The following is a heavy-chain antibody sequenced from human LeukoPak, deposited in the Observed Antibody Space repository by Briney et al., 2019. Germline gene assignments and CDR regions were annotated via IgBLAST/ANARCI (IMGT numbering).Heavy chain of an antibody. CDR2: ISGSGGST. Sequence: PGGSLRLSCAASGFTFSSYAMSWVRQAPGKGLEWVSAISGSGGSTYYADSVKGRFTISRDNSKNTLYLQMNSLRAEDTAVYYCARDQIVVEYYFDYWGQGTLVTVSS. CDR3: ARDQIVVEYYFDY. J-gene: IGHJ4*02. D-gene: IGHD3-22*01. CDR1: GFTFSSYA. V-gene: IGHV3-23*01.